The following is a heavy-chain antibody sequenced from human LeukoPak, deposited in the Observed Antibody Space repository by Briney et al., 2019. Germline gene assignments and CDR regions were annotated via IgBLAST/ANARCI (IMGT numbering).Heavy chain of an antibody. CDR1: GGSISSGGSY. V-gene: IGHV4-31*03. D-gene: IGHD3-10*01. CDR3: ARVEALYGSGTMGWFDP. J-gene: IGHJ5*02. Sequence: PSETLSLTCTVSGGSISSGGSYWSWIRQHPGKGLEWIGYIYYSGSTYYNPSLKSRVTISVDTSKNQFSLKLSSVTAADTAVYYCARVEALYGSGTMGWFDPWGQGTLVTVSS. CDR2: IYYSGST.